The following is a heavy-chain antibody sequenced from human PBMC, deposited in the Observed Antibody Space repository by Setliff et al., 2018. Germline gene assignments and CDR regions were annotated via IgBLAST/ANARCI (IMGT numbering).Heavy chain of an antibody. CDR3: TRDYGFCSGGSCSYYGMDV. J-gene: IGHJ6*02. V-gene: IGHV3-21*01. D-gene: IGHD2-15*01. Sequence: PGGSLRLSCAGSGFTFSSYTMNWVRQAPGKGLEWVSSIISSGSHIYYADSVKGRFTSSRDNAKNSLYLQMNSLRADDTAVYYCTRDYGFCSGGSCSYYGMDVWGQGTTVTVPS. CDR1: GFTFSSYT. CDR2: IISSGSHI.